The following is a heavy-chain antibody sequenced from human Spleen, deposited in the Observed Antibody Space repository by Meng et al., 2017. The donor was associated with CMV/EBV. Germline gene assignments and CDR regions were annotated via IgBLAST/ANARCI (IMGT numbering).Heavy chain of an antibody. CDR2: ISSSSSSI. CDR1: GFTFSSYS. Sequence: LSCAASGFTFSSYSMNWVRQAPGKGLEWVSSISSSSSSIYYADSVKGRFTISRDNAKNSLYLQMNSLRADDTAVYYCAINIAVAGFNYWGQGTLVTVSS. J-gene: IGHJ4*02. D-gene: IGHD6-13*01. V-gene: IGHV3-21*01. CDR3: AINIAVAGFNY.